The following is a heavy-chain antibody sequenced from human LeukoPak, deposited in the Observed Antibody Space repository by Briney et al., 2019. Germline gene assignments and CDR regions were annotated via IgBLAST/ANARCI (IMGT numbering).Heavy chain of an antibody. CDR3: ARTTEGGYSYGYFYYYYMDV. V-gene: IGHV4-61*05. CDR2: IYYSGST. J-gene: IGHJ6*03. Sequence: SETLSPTCTVSGGSISSSSYYWGWIRQPPGKGLEWIGYIYYSGSTNYKSSLKSRVTISVDTSKNQFSLKLSSVTAADTAVYYCARTTEGGYSYGYFYYYYMDVWGKGTTVTISS. D-gene: IGHD5-18*01. CDR1: GGSISSSSYY.